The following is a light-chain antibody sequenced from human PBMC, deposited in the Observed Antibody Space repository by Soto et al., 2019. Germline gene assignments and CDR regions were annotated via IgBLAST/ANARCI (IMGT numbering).Light chain of an antibody. CDR1: QSVSSN. CDR2: GAS. J-gene: IGKJ1*01. V-gene: IGKV3D-15*01. Sequence: ILVTQSPATLSASTGDRATLSCRASQSVSSNFAWYQQKPGQAPRLLIYGASNRETGIPDRFSGSGSGTEFTLTISSLQADDFATYYCQQDKIYPPTFGEGTKVDIK. CDR3: QQDKIYPPT.